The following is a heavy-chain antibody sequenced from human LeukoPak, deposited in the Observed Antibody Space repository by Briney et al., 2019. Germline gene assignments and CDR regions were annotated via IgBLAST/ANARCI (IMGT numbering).Heavy chain of an antibody. D-gene: IGHD1-26*01. CDR1: GVSISSYY. Sequence: SETLSLTCTVSGVSISSYYWSWMRQLPGKGLEWIGYIFYSGNTIYNPSLRSRVTISADTSKNHFSLRLRSVTAADTAVYYCARLTAISGSDYPDDWGQGTLVTVSS. CDR3: ARLTAISGSDYPDD. J-gene: IGHJ4*02. CDR2: IFYSGNT. V-gene: IGHV4-59*08.